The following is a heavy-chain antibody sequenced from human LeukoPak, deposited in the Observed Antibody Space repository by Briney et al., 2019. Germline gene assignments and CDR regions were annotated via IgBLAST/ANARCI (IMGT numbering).Heavy chain of an antibody. D-gene: IGHD3-3*01. J-gene: IGHJ5*02. CDR2: IKPDGSQT. V-gene: IGHV3-7*03. CDR3: VRSIDA. Sequence: GESLRLSCAASGFTFTSYWINWVRQAPGQGLEWVGNIKPDGSQTYYVDSVKGRFTISRDNAKNSVSLQLNSLRAEDTAVYFCVRSIDAWGQGTLVTVSS. CDR1: GFTFTSYW.